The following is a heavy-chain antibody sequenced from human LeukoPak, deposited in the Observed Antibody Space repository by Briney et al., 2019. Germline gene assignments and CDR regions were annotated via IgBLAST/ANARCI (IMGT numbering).Heavy chain of an antibody. CDR3: ARQYCSSTSCYTAFDP. J-gene: IGHJ5*02. CDR1: GHSFTNHW. D-gene: IGHD2-2*02. Sequence: GESLKISCKASGHSFTNHWIGWVRQMPGKGLEWMGIIYPGDSDTRYSPSFQGQVTISADKSISTAYLQWSSLKASDTAMYYCARQYCSSTSCYTAFDPWGQGTLVTVSS. CDR2: IYPGDSDT. V-gene: IGHV5-51*01.